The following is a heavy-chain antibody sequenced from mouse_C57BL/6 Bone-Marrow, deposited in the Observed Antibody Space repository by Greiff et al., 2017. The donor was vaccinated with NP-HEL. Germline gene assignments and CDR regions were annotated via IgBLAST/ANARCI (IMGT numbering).Heavy chain of an antibody. Sequence: VQLQQPGAELVRPGSSVKLSCKASGYTFTSYWMDWVKQRPGQGLEWIGNIYPSDSETHYNQKFKDKATLTVDKSSSTAYMQLSSLTSEDSAVYYCARTHYGNYFYAMDYWGQGTSVTVSS. J-gene: IGHJ4*01. CDR2: IYPSDSET. CDR3: ARTHYGNYFYAMDY. CDR1: GYTFTSYW. D-gene: IGHD2-1*01. V-gene: IGHV1-61*01.